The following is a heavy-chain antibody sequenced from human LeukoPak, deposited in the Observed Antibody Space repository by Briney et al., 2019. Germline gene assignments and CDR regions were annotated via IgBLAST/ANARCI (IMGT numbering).Heavy chain of an antibody. CDR2: ISSSSSYI. D-gene: IGHD3-10*01. CDR3: ARDRNYGSGSYYPPDYYGMDV. CDR1: GFTFSSYS. V-gene: IGHV3-21*01. J-gene: IGHJ6*02. Sequence: GGSLRLSCAASGFTFSSYSMNWVRQAPGKGLEWVSSISSSSSYIYYADSVKGRFTISRDNAKNSLYLQMNSLGAEDTAVYYCARDRNYGSGSYYPPDYYGMDVWGQGTTVTVSS.